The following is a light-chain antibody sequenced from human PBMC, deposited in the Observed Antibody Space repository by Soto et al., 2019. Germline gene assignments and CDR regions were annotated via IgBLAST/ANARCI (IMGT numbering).Light chain of an antibody. Sequence: QSVLPQTPSVSGTPGQTVTISCTGSNSNIGAGYDVHWYQQFPGTAPKLLIYGNINRPSGVPDRFSGSKSGPSASLAITGLQAEDEADYYCQSYDSRLSNYVFGGGTKVTVL. CDR3: QSYDSRLSNYV. CDR2: GNI. V-gene: IGLV1-40*01. J-gene: IGLJ1*01. CDR1: NSNIGAGYD.